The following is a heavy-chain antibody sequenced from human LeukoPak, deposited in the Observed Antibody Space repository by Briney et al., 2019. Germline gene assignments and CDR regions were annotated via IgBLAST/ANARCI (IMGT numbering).Heavy chain of an antibody. CDR1: GGSFSGYY. CDR3: ARDSRARGTAMANTHYWYFDL. V-gene: IGHV4-34*09. Sequence: SETLSLTCAVYGGSFSGYYWSWIRQPPGKGLEWIGEINHSGSTNYNPSLKSRVTISVDTSKNQFSLKLSSVTAADTAVYYCARDSRARGTAMANTHYWYFDLWGRGTLVTVSS. CDR2: INHSGST. D-gene: IGHD5-18*01. J-gene: IGHJ2*01.